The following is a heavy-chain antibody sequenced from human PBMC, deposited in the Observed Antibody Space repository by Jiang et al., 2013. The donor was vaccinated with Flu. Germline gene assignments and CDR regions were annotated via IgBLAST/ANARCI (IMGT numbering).Heavy chain of an antibody. V-gene: IGHV3-15*01. D-gene: IGHD2-15*01. J-gene: IGHJ4*02. CDR2: IKSKSDGGTT. Sequence: EVQLLESGGGLVKPGGSLRLSCAGSGFTFSKAWMTWVRQAPGTGLEWVGRIKSKSDGGTTGYGAPVKGRFTISRDDSKNMLYLQMDSLKSEDTALYYCATDLSDVATAENFDHWGQGTLVTV. CDR3: ATDLSDVATAENFDH. CDR1: GFTFSKAW.